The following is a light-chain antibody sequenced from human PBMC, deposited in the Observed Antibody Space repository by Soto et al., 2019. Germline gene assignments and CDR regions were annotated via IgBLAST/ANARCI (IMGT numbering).Light chain of an antibody. CDR2: RDN. V-gene: IGLV1-47*01. CDR3: AAWDDSLVYV. J-gene: IGLJ1*01. CDR1: SSNIGSNY. Sequence: QSVLTQPPSASGTPGQRVTISCSGSSSNIGSNYVYWYQQLSGTAPKLLIYRDNQRPSGVPDRFSGSKSGTPASLAISGLRSEDEADYYCAAWDDSLVYVFGTGTKV.